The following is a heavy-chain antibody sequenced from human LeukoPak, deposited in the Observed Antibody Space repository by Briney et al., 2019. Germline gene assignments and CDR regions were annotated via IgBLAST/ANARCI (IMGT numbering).Heavy chain of an antibody. D-gene: IGHD1-1*01. J-gene: IGHJ4*02. CDR3: ARNVNDTTGTSWGFDY. CDR2: IIPIFGTA. Sequence: SVKVSCKASGGTFSSYAISWGRQAPGQGLEWMGGIIPIFGTANYAQKFQGRVTITTDESTSTAYMELSSLRSEDTAVYYCARNVNDTTGTSWGFDYWGQGTLVTVSS. CDR1: GGTFSSYA. V-gene: IGHV1-69*05.